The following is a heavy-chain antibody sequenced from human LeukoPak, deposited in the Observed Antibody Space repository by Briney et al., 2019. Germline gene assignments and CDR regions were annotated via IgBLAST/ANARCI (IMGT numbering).Heavy chain of an antibody. J-gene: IGHJ5*02. Sequence: SETLSLTCTVSGGSISSYYWSWIRQPPGKGLEWIGYIYYSGSTNYNPSLKSRVTISVDTSKNQFSLKLSSVTAADTAVYYCARGRYSSSWYFRRWFDPWGQGTLVTVSS. V-gene: IGHV4-59*12. D-gene: IGHD6-13*01. CDR1: GGSISSYY. CDR2: IYYSGST. CDR3: ARGRYSSSWYFRRWFDP.